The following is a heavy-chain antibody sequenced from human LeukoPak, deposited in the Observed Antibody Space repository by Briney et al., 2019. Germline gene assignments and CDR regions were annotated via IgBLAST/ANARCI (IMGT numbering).Heavy chain of an antibody. D-gene: IGHD3-3*01. Sequence: PGGSLRLSCAASGFTVSSNYMSWVRQAPGKGLEWVSVIYSGGSTYYADSVKGRFTISRDNSKNTLYLQMNSLRAEDTAVYYCAKDNQEPYYDFWSGYGENWGQGTLVTVSS. CDR1: GFTVSSNY. V-gene: IGHV3-53*01. CDR3: AKDNQEPYYDFWSGYGEN. J-gene: IGHJ4*02. CDR2: IYSGGST.